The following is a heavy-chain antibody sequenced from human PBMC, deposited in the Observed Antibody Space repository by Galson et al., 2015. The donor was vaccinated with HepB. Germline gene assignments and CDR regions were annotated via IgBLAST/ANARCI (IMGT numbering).Heavy chain of an antibody. CDR3: AKDCITMVREPFPFDY. Sequence: SLRLSCAASGFTFSSYAMSWVRQAPGKGLEWVSAISGSGGSTYYADSVKGRFTISRDNSKNTLYLQMNSLRAEDTAVYYCAKDCITMVREPFPFDYWGQGTLVTVSS. CDR1: GFTFSSYA. J-gene: IGHJ4*02. D-gene: IGHD3-10*01. V-gene: IGHV3-23*01. CDR2: ISGSGGST.